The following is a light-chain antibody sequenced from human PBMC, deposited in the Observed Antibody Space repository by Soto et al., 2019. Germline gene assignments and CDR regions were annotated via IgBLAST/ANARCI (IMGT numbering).Light chain of an antibody. V-gene: IGKV3-20*01. CDR1: QSVSSSY. J-gene: IGKJ1*01. CDR3: QQYGSSPLT. Sequence: EIVLTQSPGTLSLSPGERATLSCSASQSVSSSYLAWYQQKPGQAPRLLIYGASSRATGIPDRFSGSGSGTAFTLTISRLDPEDCAVYYFQQYGSSPLTFGQGTNVAIK. CDR2: GAS.